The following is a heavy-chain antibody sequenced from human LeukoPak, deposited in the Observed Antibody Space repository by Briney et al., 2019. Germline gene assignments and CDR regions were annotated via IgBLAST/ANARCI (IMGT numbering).Heavy chain of an antibody. D-gene: IGHD5-18*01. V-gene: IGHV3-74*01. CDR2: ISPDGRST. CDR1: GFTFSVFW. J-gene: IGHJ4*02. CDR3: AMGYKSAYSWDY. Sequence: GGSLRLSCAASGFTFSVFWMFWVRQAPVQGLVWVSHISPDGRSTNYADSVKGRFTISRDNARNTLYLQLNSLTAEDRAVYYCAMGYKSAYSWDYWGQGTLVTVSS.